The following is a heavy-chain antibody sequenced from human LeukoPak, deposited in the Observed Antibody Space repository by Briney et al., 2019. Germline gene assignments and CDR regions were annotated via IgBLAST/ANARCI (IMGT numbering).Heavy chain of an antibody. CDR1: GGSISSGYY. CDR3: VRSGDYIREGFDY. CDR2: IDRSGNK. J-gene: IGHJ4*02. D-gene: IGHD3-22*01. Sequence: SETLSLTCTVSGGSISSGYYWGWIRQSPGKGLEWIGSIDRSGNKYYHPSLRSRVTLSVDTSNNQFSLQLSSVTAADRARYYCVRSGDYIREGFDYWGQGTLVTVSS. V-gene: IGHV4-38-2*02.